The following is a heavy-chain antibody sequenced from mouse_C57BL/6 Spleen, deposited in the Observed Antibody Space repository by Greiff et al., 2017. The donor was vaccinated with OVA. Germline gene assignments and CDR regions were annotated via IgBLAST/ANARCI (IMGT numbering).Heavy chain of an antibody. D-gene: IGHD2-4*01. CDR2: IRNKANNHAT. J-gene: IGHJ3*01. CDR3: TRGGLRRFAWFAY. Sequence: EVMLVESGGGLVQPGGSMKLSCAASGFTFSDAWMDWVRQSPEKGLEWVAEIRNKANNHATYYAESVKGRFTISRDDSKSSVYLQMNSLRAEDTGIYYCTRGGLRRFAWFAYWGQGTLVTVSA. V-gene: IGHV6-6*01. CDR1: GFTFSDAW.